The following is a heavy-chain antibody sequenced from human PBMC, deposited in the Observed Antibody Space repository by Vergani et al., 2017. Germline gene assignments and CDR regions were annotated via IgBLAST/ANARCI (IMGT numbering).Heavy chain of an antibody. CDR3: ARTTGSSREAFDI. CDR2: INPNSGGK. D-gene: IGHD6-13*01. V-gene: IGHV1-2*04. CDR1: GYTFTGYY. Sequence: QVQLVQSGAEVKKPGASVKVSCKASGYTFTGYYMHWVRQAPGQGLEWMGWINPNSGGKNYAQKFQGWVNMTRDTSISTAYMELSRLRSDDTAVYYCARTTGSSREAFDIWGQGTMVTVSS. J-gene: IGHJ3*02.